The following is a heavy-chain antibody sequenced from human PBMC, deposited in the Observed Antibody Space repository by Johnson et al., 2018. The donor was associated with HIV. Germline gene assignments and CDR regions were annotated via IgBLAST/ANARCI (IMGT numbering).Heavy chain of an antibody. J-gene: IGHJ3*02. CDR2: IKQDGSEK. D-gene: IGHD3-22*01. Sequence: VQLVESGGGVVQPGGSLRLSCAASGFTFSNYGMHWVRQAPGKGLEWVANIKQDGSEKYYVDSVKGRFTISRDNSKNTVYLQMKSLRAEDTAVYYCAKGAYYYDSSGYLYDVPRGAFDIWGQGTMVTVSS. CDR1: GFTFSNYG. CDR3: AKGAYYYDSSGYLYDVPRGAFDI. V-gene: IGHV3-7*05.